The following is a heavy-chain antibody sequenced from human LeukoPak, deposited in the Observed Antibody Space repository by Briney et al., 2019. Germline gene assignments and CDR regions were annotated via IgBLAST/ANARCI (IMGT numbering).Heavy chain of an antibody. CDR2: IYYSGST. Sequence: SETLSLTCTVSGGSISSNKYYWGWIRQPPGKGLEWIGSIYYSGSTYYNPTLKSRVTIFVDTSRNQFSLKLSSVTAADTAVYYCAGQGSGHYYFYYYMDVWGKGTTVTVSS. J-gene: IGHJ6*03. D-gene: IGHD6-19*01. V-gene: IGHV4-39*01. CDR1: GGSISSNKYY. CDR3: AGQGSGHYYFYYYMDV.